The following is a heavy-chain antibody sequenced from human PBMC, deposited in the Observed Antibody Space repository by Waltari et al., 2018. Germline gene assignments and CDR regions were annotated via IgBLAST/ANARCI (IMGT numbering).Heavy chain of an antibody. D-gene: IGHD1-7*01. J-gene: IGHJ6*02. CDR1: GGSFSGYY. CDR2: INHSGST. V-gene: IGHV4-34*01. Sequence: QVQLQQWGAGLLKPSETLSLTCAVYGGSFSGYYWSWIRQPPAKGLEWIGEINHSGSTNYNPSLKSRVTISVDTSKNQFSLKLSSVTAADTAVYYCARISLELKYYYYYYGMDVWGQGTTVTVSS. CDR3: ARISLELKYYYYYYGMDV.